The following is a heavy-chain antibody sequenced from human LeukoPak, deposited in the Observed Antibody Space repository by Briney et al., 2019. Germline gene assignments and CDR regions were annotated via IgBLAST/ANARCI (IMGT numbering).Heavy chain of an antibody. CDR3: AKDPGGHGDYRNSSTY. D-gene: IGHD4-17*01. V-gene: IGHV3-23*01. J-gene: IGHJ4*02. CDR1: GFTFSNYA. CDR2: ISGSGTGT. Sequence: PGGSLRLSCAASGFTFSNYAMSWVRQAPGKGLEWVSSISGSGTGTYYADSVKGRFTISRDNSRDTLYLQLSSLRAEDTATYYCAKDPGGHGDYRNSSTYWGQGTLVTVSP.